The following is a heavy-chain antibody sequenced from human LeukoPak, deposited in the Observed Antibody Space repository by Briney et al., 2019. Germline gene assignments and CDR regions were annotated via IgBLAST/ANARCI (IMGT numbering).Heavy chain of an antibody. CDR1: GGSISSYY. D-gene: IGHD6-19*01. J-gene: IGHJ3*02. CDR2: IYYSGST. V-gene: IGHV4-59*08. Sequence: PSETLSLTCTVSGGSISSYYWSWIRQPPGKGLEWIGYIYYSGSTNYNPSLKSRVTISVDTSKNQFSLKLSSVTAADTAVYYCARQQWLDDAFDIWGQGTMVTVSS. CDR3: ARQQWLDDAFDI.